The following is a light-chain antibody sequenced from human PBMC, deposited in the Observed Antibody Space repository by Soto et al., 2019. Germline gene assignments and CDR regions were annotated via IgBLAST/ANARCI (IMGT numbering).Light chain of an antibody. CDR1: SSDVGGYNY. Sequence: QSVLTQPPSASGSPGQSVTISCTGTSSDVGGYNYVSWYQQYPGKAPKLMIYEVSERPSGVPDRFSGSKSGNTASLTVSGLQADDEADYYCSSSAGSNIVLFGGGTKLTVL. CDR2: EVS. CDR3: SSSAGSNIVL. J-gene: IGLJ2*01. V-gene: IGLV2-8*01.